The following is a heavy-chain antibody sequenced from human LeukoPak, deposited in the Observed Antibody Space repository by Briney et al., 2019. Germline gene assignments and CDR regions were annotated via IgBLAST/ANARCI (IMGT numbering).Heavy chain of an antibody. CDR1: GYTFTGYY. CDR2: INPNSGGT. J-gene: IGHJ4*02. Sequence: ASVKVSCKASGYTFTGYYMHWVRQAPGQGLEWMGRINPNSGGTNYAQKFQGRVTMTRDTSISTAYMELSRLRSDDTAVCYCARVSGQGYSSGWYYFDYWGQGTLATVSS. CDR3: ARVSGQGYSSGWYYFDY. V-gene: IGHV1-2*06. D-gene: IGHD6-19*01.